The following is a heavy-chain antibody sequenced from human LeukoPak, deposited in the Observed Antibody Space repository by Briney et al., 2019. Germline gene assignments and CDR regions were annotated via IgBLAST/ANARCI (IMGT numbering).Heavy chain of an antibody. CDR3: ARDLGAVAGHGYYYYGMDV. CDR2: INPNSGGT. CDR1: GYTFTGYY. J-gene: IGHJ6*02. V-gene: IGHV1-2*02. Sequence: ASVKVSCKASGYTFTGYYMHWVRQAPGQGLEWMGWINPNSGGTNYAQKFQGRVTMTRDTSISTAYMELSRLRSDDTAVYYCARDLGAVAGHGYYYYGMDVWGQGTTVTVSS. D-gene: IGHD6-19*01.